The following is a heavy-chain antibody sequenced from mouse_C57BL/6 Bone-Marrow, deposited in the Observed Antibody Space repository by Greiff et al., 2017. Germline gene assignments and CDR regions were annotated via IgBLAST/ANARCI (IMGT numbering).Heavy chain of an antibody. D-gene: IGHD1-1*01. CDR2: IDPSDSYT. CDR3: ARSTTVVATRGFAY. Sequence: QVQLQQPGAELVRPGTSVKLSCKASGYTFTSYWMHWVKQRPGQGLEWIGVIDPSDSYTNYNQKFKGKATLTVDTSSSTAYMQLSSLTSEDSAVYYCARSTTVVATRGFAYWGQGTLVTVSA. V-gene: IGHV1-59*01. CDR1: GYTFTSYW. J-gene: IGHJ3*01.